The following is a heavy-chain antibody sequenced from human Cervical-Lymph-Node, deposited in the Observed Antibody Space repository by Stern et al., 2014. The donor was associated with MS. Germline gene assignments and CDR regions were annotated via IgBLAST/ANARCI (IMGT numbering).Heavy chain of an antibody. D-gene: IGHD6-19*01. Sequence: EVQLVESGGGLIQPGGSLRLSWGAPGFNFDGYAIYWVRPAPGKGLEWISGISWNSGAIDYADSVKGRFTISRDHARNSVYLQMNSLRPEDTALYFCAKGLLQWATRDCFDFWGQGTLVTVSS. CDR3: AKGLLQWATRDCFDF. V-gene: IGHV3-9*01. CDR2: ISWNSGAI. J-gene: IGHJ4*02. CDR1: GFNFDGYA.